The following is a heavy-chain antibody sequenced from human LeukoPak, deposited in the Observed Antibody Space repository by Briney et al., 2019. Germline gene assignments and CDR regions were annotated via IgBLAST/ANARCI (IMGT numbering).Heavy chain of an antibody. V-gene: IGHV3-7*01. J-gene: IGHJ3*02. CDR3: ARDFSPHCGGDCYLDAFDI. Sequence: GGSLRLSCEAAGCIVSSSWMTWVRQARGKGLGWVAKIKRVGSGIHYVDSVKGRFTISIDNAKNSLYLQMTSLRAEDTAVYYCARDFSPHCGGDCYLDAFDIWGQGTMVTVSS. CDR1: GCIVSSSW. CDR2: IKRVGSGI. D-gene: IGHD2-21*01.